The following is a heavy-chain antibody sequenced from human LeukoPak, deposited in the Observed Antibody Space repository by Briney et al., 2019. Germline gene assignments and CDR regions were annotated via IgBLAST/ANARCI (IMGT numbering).Heavy chain of an antibody. CDR2: LQDDGSHQ. Sequence: GGSLRLSCAASGFAVSTSWMGWVRQAPGKGLEWVASLQDDGSHQYYVDSAKGRFTISRDNAKDTLYLQMNSLRAEDTAVYYCTRESRDFWTGYSYNYYGMDVWGQGTTVTVSS. V-gene: IGHV3-7*01. J-gene: IGHJ6*02. D-gene: IGHD3/OR15-3a*01. CDR1: GFAVSTSW. CDR3: TRESRDFWTGYSYNYYGMDV.